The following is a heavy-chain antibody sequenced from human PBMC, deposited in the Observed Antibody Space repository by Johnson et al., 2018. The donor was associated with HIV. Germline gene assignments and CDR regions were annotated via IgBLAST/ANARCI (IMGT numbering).Heavy chain of an antibody. CDR3: ARDDAFDI. CDR1: GFTISTFW. Sequence: VQLVESGGALVQPGGSLRLSCEVSGFTISTFWMHWVRQVPGKGLLWVSLISGDGSSSSYADSVKGRFTISRDNAKNSLYLQMNSLRAEDTAVYYCARDDAFDIWGQGTMVTVSS. J-gene: IGHJ3*02. CDR2: ISGDGSSS. V-gene: IGHV3-74*01.